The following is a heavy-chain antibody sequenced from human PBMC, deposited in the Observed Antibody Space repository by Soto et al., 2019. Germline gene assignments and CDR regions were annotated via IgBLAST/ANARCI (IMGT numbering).Heavy chain of an antibody. CDR1: GFTFSSYG. CDR3: AKEPSNIVPTISYFVY. J-gene: IGHJ4*02. CDR2: ISYDGSNK. V-gene: IGHV3-30*18. Sequence: VGSLRPSCAASGFTFSSYGMHWVRQAPGKGRGWVAVISYDGSNKYYADSVKGRFTISRDNSKNTLYPQMNSPRAEDTAVYYCAKEPSNIVPTISYFVYWGQGTLVTVSP. D-gene: IGHD5-12*01.